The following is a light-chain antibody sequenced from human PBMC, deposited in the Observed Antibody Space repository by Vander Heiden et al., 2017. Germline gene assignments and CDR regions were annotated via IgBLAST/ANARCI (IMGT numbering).Light chain of an antibody. CDR1: QVINNY. CDR3: RRHDNYPLT. V-gene: IGKV1-17*03. Sequence: DIQMTQSPSAMSASVGDRVTITCRASQVINNYLAWFQQKPGRVPERLIYATSSLQSAVPSTFSGSGSGTEFTLTISSLQPEDFATYYCRRHDNYPLTFGHGTKVDIK. CDR2: ATS. J-gene: IGKJ3*01.